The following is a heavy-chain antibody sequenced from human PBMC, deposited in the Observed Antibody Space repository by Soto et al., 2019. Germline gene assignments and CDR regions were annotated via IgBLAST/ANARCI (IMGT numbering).Heavy chain of an antibody. CDR3: ARDRAIAGTGYWFDP. Sequence: QVQLVQSGAEMKKPGASVKVSCKASGYTFTNYGISWVRQAPGQGLEWMGWISAYNGDTNYAQTLQGRVTMTTDTSTNKAYVDLRSHKSDDTAVYFCARDRAIAGTGYWFDPWGQGTLVTVSS. V-gene: IGHV1-18*01. CDR1: GYTFTNYG. D-gene: IGHD6-13*01. CDR2: ISAYNGDT. J-gene: IGHJ5*02.